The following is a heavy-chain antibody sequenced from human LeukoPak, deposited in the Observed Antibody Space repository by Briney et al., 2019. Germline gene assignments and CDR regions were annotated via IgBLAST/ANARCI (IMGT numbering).Heavy chain of an antibody. V-gene: IGHV3-7*03. CDR2: INQDGSEK. J-gene: IGHJ4*02. Sequence: PGGSLRLSCAASGFTFSGYWMTWVRQAPGKGLEWVANINQDGSEKYYVDSVKGRFTISRDNAKNSVYLQMDSLRAEDTAIYYCTRGRGWCDYWGRGTLVTVSS. D-gene: IGHD6-19*01. CDR3: TRGRGWCDY. CDR1: GFTFSGYW.